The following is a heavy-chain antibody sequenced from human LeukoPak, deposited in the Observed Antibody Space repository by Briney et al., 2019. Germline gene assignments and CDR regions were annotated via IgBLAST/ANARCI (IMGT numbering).Heavy chain of an antibody. J-gene: IGHJ4*02. Sequence: GASVKVSCKASGYTFTSYFIHWVRQAPGQGLEWVGVLNPSDGSTTYAQKFQGRVTMTRDTSTSTVYMDLNSLRSEDTAVFYCARDLGSDQPGTIPGGRDYWGQGTLVTVSA. D-gene: IGHD1-7*01. V-gene: IGHV1-46*01. CDR2: LNPSDGST. CDR3: ARDLGSDQPGTIPGGRDY. CDR1: GYTFTSYF.